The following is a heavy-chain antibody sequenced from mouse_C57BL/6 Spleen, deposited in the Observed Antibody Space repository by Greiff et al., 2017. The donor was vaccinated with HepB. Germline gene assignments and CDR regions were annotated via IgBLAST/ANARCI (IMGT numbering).Heavy chain of an antibody. Sequence: QVQLQQSGAELVKPGASVKLSCKASGYTFTEYTIHWVKQRSGQGLEWIGWFYPGSGSIKFNEKFKDKATLTADKSSSTVYMELSRLTSEDSAVYFCARHEDYYGSSYVGYAMDYWGQGTSVTVSS. J-gene: IGHJ4*01. CDR3: ARHEDYYGSSYVGYAMDY. CDR2: FYPGSGSI. V-gene: IGHV1-62-2*01. D-gene: IGHD1-1*01. CDR1: GYTFTEYT.